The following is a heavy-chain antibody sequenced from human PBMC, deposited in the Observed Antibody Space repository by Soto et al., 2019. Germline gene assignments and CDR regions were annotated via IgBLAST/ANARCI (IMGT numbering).Heavy chain of an antibody. V-gene: IGHV3-21*01. Sequence: PGGSLRLSCGASAFTFSSYSMNWVRQAPGKGLEWVSSISSSSSYIYYADSVKGRFTISRDNAKNSLYLQMNSLRAEDTAVYYCARVGGGYQLLHAFDIWGQGTMVTVSS. CDR1: AFTFSSYS. D-gene: IGHD2-2*01. CDR3: ARVGGGYQLLHAFDI. CDR2: ISSSSSYI. J-gene: IGHJ3*02.